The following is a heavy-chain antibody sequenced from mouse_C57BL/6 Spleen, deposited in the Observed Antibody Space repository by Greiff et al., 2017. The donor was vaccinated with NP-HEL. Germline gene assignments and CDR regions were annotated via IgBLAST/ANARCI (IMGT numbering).Heavy chain of an antibody. D-gene: IGHD1-1*01. V-gene: IGHV1-4*01. CDR2: INPSSGYT. CDR1: GYTFTSYT. Sequence: QVQLQQSGAELARPGASVKMSCKASGYTFTSYTMHWVKQRPGQGLEWIGYINPSSGYTKYNQKFKDKATLTADKSSSTAYMQLSSLTSEDSAVYYCASPNYYGSPWFAYWGQGTLVTVSA. J-gene: IGHJ3*01. CDR3: ASPNYYGSPWFAY.